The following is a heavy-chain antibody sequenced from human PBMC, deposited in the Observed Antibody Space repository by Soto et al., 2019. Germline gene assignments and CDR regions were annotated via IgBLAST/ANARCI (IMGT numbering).Heavy chain of an antibody. CDR1: GYTFTGYD. D-gene: IGHD3-3*01. Sequence: ASVKVSCKASGYTFTGYDINWVRQATGQGLEWMGWMNPNSGDTGYAPKFQGRVTMTRDTSIGTAYMELTSLRSEDTAVYYCARAIFRVVNNDNWGQGTLVTVSS. J-gene: IGHJ4*02. CDR3: ARAIFRVVNNDN. V-gene: IGHV1-8*01. CDR2: MNPNSGDT.